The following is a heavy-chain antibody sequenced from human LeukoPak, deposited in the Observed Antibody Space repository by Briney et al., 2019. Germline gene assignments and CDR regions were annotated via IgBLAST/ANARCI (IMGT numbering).Heavy chain of an antibody. CDR2: ISSSSSYI. CDR3: ARDKLSSWYYYDY. D-gene: IGHD6-13*01. CDR1: GFTFSSYS. J-gene: IGHJ4*02. Sequence: GGSLRLSCAASGFTFSSYSMNWVRQAPGKGLEWVSSISSSSSYIYYADSVKGRFTISRDNAKNSLYLQMNSLRAEDRAVYYCARDKLSSWYYYDYWGQGTLVTVSS. V-gene: IGHV3-21*01.